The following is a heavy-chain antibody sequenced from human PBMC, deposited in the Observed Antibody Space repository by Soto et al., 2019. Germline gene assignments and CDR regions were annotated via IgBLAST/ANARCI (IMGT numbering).Heavy chain of an antibody. CDR3: ATNYDFWSGYFG. Sequence: ASVKVSCKVSGYTLTELSMHWVRQAPGKGLEWMGGFDPEDGETIYAQKFQGRVTMTEDTSTDTAYMELSSLRSEDTAMYYCATNYDFWSGYFGWGQGTLVTVSS. D-gene: IGHD3-3*01. V-gene: IGHV1-24*01. CDR2: FDPEDGET. J-gene: IGHJ4*02. CDR1: GYTLTELS.